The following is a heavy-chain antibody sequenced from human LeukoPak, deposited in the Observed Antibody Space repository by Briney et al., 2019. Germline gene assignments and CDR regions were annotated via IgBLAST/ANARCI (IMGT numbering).Heavy chain of an antibody. Sequence: GGSLRVSCAASGFTFSSYAMHWVRQAPGKGLEYVSAISSNGGSTYYANSVKGRFTISRNNSKNTLYLQMGSLRAEDMAVYYCARDQLQWFGAFEYCGHGTLVNVSS. J-gene: IGHJ4*03. V-gene: IGHV3-64*01. CDR2: ISSNGGST. CDR3: ARDQLQWFGAFEY. CDR1: GFTFSSYA. D-gene: IGHD3-10*01.